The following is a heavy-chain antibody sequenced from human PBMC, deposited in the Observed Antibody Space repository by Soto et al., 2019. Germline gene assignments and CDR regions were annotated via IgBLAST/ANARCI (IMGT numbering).Heavy chain of an antibody. J-gene: IGHJ6*02. CDR1: GYTFTGYY. V-gene: IGHV1-2*02. Sequence: ASVKVSCKASGYTFTGYYMHRVRQAPGQGLEWMGWINPNSGGTNYAQKFQGRVTMTRDTSISTAYMELSRLRSDDTAVYYCAINHPANGYSYGYRTSYYYGMDVWGQGTTVTVSS. D-gene: IGHD5-18*01. CDR3: AINHPANGYSYGYRTSYYYGMDV. CDR2: INPNSGGT.